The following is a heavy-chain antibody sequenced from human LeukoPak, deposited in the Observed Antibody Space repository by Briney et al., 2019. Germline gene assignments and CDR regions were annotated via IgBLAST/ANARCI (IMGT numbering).Heavy chain of an antibody. CDR2: INPNSGST. CDR3: ARGGLSGSYYDYFHH. CDR1: GYTFSGNY. J-gene: IGHJ1*01. D-gene: IGHD1-26*01. Sequence: ASVTVSFKASGYTFSGNYMHWVRQAPGQGLEWMGWINPNSGSTNYAQKFQGRVTMTRDTSISTAYMELSRLRSDDTAVFYCARGGLSGSYYDYFHHWGQGTLVTVSS. V-gene: IGHV1-2*02.